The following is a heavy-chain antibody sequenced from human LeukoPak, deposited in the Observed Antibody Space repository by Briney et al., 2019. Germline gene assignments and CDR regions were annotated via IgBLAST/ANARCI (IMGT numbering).Heavy chain of an antibody. CDR2: ISYDGSNK. V-gene: IGHV3-30*04. CDR1: GFTFSSYA. CDR3: ARDSAWNCGGDCYQFDY. Sequence: GGSLRLSCAASGFTFSSYAMHWVRQAPGKGLEWVAVISYDGSNKYYADSVKGRFTISRDNSKNTLCLQMNSLRAEDTAVYYCARDSAWNCGGDCYQFDYWGQGTLVTVSS. D-gene: IGHD2-21*02. J-gene: IGHJ4*02.